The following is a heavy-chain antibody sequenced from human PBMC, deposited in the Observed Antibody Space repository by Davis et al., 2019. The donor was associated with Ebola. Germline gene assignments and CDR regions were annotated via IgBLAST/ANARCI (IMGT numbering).Heavy chain of an antibody. D-gene: IGHD4-11*01. CDR3: ATSMVPYRNYRYSYYGMIV. CDR2: IFYSGST. Sequence: PSETLSLTCTVSGGSITSSDYYWDWIRQPPGKGLEWIGSIFYSGSTSYNASLKSRVTISVDTSKNQFSLRLTSVTAADTAVYYCATSMVPYRNYRYSYYGMIVWGQGTTVIVSS. CDR1: GGSITSSDYY. J-gene: IGHJ6*02. V-gene: IGHV4-39*01.